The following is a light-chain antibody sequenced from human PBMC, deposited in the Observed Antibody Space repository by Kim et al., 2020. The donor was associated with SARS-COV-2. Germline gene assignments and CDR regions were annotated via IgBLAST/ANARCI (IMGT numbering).Light chain of an antibody. Sequence: RVATSCTRGSSSVGAGYDVHWYQQQPRTTAKHLMYCNSNRPPGGPDRCSCCKSGASASLAITWLQDEDEADYYCRSYDGSLSGWVFGGGTQLTVL. V-gene: IGLV1-40*03. CDR2: CNS. CDR1: SSSVGAGYD. CDR3: RSYDGSLSGWV. J-gene: IGLJ3*02.